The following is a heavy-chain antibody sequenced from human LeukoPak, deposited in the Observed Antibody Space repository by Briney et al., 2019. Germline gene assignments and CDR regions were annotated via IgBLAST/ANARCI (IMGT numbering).Heavy chain of an antibody. Sequence: PSETLSLTCTVSGGSISSYYWSWIRQPPGKGLEWIGYIYYSGSTNYNPSLKSRVTISVDTSKNQFSLKLSSVTAADTAVYYCARASYSSSWFDPWGQRTLVTVSS. CDR2: IYYSGST. CDR1: GGSISSYY. J-gene: IGHJ5*02. D-gene: IGHD6-13*01. V-gene: IGHV4-59*01. CDR3: ARASYSSSWFDP.